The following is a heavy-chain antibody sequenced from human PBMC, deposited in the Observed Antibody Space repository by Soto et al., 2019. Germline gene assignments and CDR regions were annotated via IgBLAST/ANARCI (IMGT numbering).Heavy chain of an antibody. CDR2: ISHSGIT. CDR1: GGSITSANW. J-gene: IGHJ5*02. Sequence: SETLSLTCAVSGGSITSANWLTWVRQPPGGGLEWIGEISHSGITNYKASLKSRVTMSVDKTKNDVSLKLTSVTAADTAVYYCARVLRGWFDPWGQGTPVTVS. V-gene: IGHV4-4*02. CDR3: ARVLRGWFDP.